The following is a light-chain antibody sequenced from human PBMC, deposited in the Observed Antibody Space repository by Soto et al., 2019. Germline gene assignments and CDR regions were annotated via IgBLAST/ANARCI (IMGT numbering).Light chain of an antibody. CDR1: SSNIGSHS. Sequence: QSVLTQPPSASGTPGQRVTISCSGSSSNIGSHSVYWFQQLPGTAPKVLTYRSNQRPSGVPDRLSGSQSGTSASLAISGLRSEDEADYYCAAWDNSVSGWVFGGGTKVTVL. V-gene: IGLV1-47*01. CDR2: RSN. J-gene: IGLJ3*02. CDR3: AAWDNSVSGWV.